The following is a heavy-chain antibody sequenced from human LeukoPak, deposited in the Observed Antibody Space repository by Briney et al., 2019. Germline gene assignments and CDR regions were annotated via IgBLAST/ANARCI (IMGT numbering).Heavy chain of an antibody. V-gene: IGHV4-61*08. D-gene: IGHD3-16*01. CDR1: GGSISSGGYS. J-gene: IGHJ4*02. Sequence: KPSETLSLTCAVSGGSISSGGYSWSWIRQPPGKGLEWIGYIYYSGSTNYNPSLKSRVTISVDTSKNQFSLKLSSVTAADTAVYYCARGDGGLWGQGTLVTVSS. CDR2: IYYSGST. CDR3: ARGDGGL.